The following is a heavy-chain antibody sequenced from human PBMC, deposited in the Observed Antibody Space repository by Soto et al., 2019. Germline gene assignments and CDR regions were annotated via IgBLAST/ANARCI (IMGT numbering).Heavy chain of an antibody. CDR2: ISGRGDST. Sequence: GGSLRLSCAGSGFIFGHYAMTWVRQAPGKGLEWISAISGRGDSTYYADAVKGRFTISRDNSKNTLYLQMNSLRFDDTDVYYCAKALDGIDDYFYAMGVWGQGTTVTVSS. D-gene: IGHD1-1*01. V-gene: IGHV3-23*01. CDR3: AKALDGIDDYFYAMGV. J-gene: IGHJ6*02. CDR1: GFIFGHYA.